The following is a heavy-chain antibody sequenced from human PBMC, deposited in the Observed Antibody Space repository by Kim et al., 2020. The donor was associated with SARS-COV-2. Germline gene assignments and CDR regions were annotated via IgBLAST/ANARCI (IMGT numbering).Heavy chain of an antibody. Sequence: GGSLRLSCAASGFTFSSYAMHWVRQAPGKGLEWVAVISYDGSNKYYADSVKGRFTISRDNSKNTLYLQMNSLRAEDTAVYYCARGERHYDILTGYLGYWGQGTLVTVSS. CDR3: ARGERHYDILTGYLGY. V-gene: IGHV3-30*04. CDR1: GFTFSSYA. D-gene: IGHD3-9*01. CDR2: ISYDGSNK. J-gene: IGHJ4*02.